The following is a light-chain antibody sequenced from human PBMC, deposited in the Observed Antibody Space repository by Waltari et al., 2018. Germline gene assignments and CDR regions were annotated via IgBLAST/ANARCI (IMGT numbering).Light chain of an antibody. CDR3: QQYYSTLT. V-gene: IGKV4-1*01. CDR2: WAS. CDR1: QSVLYSSNNKNY. J-gene: IGKJ4*01. Sequence: DIEMNQYPDSRAVSQGARATYNYNSSQSVLYSSNNKNYLAWYQQKPGQPPKLLIYWASTRESGVPDRFSGSGSGTDFTLTISSLQAEDVAVYYCQQYYSTLTFGGGTKVEIK.